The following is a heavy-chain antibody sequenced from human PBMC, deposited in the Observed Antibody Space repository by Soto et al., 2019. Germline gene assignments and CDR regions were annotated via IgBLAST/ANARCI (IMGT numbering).Heavy chain of an antibody. D-gene: IGHD3-3*01. CDR1: GISVGTNY. CDR2: IYSDGTT. J-gene: IGHJ6*02. V-gene: IGHV3-53*01. CDR3: ARVFDFYAMDV. Sequence: PGGSLRLSCAASGISVGTNYLTWVRQAPGKGLEWVSFIYSDGTTYYADSVKGRFAISRDNAKNSLSLQMTSLRVEDTAVYYCARVFDFYAMDVWGQGTTVTVSS.